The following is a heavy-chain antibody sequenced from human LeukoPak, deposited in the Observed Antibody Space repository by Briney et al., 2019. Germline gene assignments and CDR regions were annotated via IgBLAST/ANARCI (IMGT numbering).Heavy chain of an antibody. CDR1: GYTFTSFG. J-gene: IGHJ4*02. Sequence: ASVKVSRKPSGYTFTSFGISWVRQPPGQGLEWMGWIGAYNGDTNYAQKFQGRVTMATDPSTSTAYMDLRSLRSDDTAVYYCTRDHCRGDNCPSFDYWGQGTLVTVSS. CDR2: IGAYNGDT. V-gene: IGHV1-18*04. D-gene: IGHD2-15*01. CDR3: TRDHCRGDNCPSFDY.